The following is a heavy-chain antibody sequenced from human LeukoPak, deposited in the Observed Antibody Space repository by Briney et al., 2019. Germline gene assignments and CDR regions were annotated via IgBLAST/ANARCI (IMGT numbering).Heavy chain of an antibody. CDR2: ISGRDEST. J-gene: IGHJ4*02. V-gene: IGHV3-23*01. CDR1: GLTLSNHA. D-gene: IGHD1-1*01. Sequence: PGGSLRLSCAVSGLTLSNHALSWVRQAPGKGQEWVSAISGRDESTYYADSVKGRFTISRDNSKSTLYLQMSSLRAEDTAVYHCAKVTGTTNYWGQGTLVTVSS. CDR3: AKVTGTTNY.